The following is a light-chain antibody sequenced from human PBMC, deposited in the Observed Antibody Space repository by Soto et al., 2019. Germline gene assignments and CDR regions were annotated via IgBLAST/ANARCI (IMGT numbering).Light chain of an antibody. CDR2: GAS. CDR1: QSVISN. CDR3: QQYRSWPRT. Sequence: EIVMTQSPATLSVSPGERVTLSCRASQSVISNLAWYQQKPGQAPRLLIYGASTRATDMPGRFSGRGAGAEFTLTISSLQSEDFAVYYCQQYRSWPRTFGQGTKVDIK. J-gene: IGKJ1*01. V-gene: IGKV3-15*01.